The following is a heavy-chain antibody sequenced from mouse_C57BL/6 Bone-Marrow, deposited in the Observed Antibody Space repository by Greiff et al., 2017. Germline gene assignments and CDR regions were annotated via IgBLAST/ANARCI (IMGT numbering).Heavy chain of an antibody. D-gene: IGHD4-1*01. V-gene: IGHV5-4*01. Sequence: EVHLVESGGGLVKPGGSLKLSCAASGFTFSSYAMSWVRQTPEKRLEWVATISDGGSYTYYTDNVKGRFTISSDNAKNNLYLQMSHLKSEDTAMYYCARNWAAWVAYWGQGTLVTVSA. CDR3: ARNWAAWVAY. CDR2: ISDGGSYT. J-gene: IGHJ3*01. CDR1: GFTFSSYA.